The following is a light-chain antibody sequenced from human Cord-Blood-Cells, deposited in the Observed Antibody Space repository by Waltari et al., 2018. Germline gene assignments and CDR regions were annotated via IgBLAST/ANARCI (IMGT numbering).Light chain of an antibody. CDR1: SGSIASKY. J-gene: IGLJ3*02. V-gene: IGLV6-57*01. CDR2: EAN. CDR3: QSYDSSSWV. Sequence: NFMLTQPHSVSESPGKTVTISCTRSSGSIASKYVKWYQQRPGSSPTTLIYEANQRPSVVPGLFSGSIDSSSNSASLTSSGLKTEDEADYYCQSYDSSSWVFGGGTKLTVL.